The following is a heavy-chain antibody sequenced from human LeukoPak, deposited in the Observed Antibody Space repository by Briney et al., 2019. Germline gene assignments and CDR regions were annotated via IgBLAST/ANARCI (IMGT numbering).Heavy chain of an antibody. J-gene: IGHJ5*02. CDR3: ARGAPGGCSSTSCYEAGWFDP. Sequence: GESLKISCKGSGYSFTSYWIGWVRQMPGKGLEWMGIIYPGDSDTRYSPSFQGQVTISADKSISTAYLQWSSLKASDTAMYYCARGAPGGCSSTSCYEAGWFDPWGQGTLVTVSS. D-gene: IGHD2-2*01. CDR2: IYPGDSDT. CDR1: GYSFTSYW. V-gene: IGHV5-51*01.